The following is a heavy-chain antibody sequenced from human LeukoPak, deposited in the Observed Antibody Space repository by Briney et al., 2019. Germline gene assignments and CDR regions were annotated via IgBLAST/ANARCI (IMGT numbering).Heavy chain of an antibody. J-gene: IGHJ4*02. CDR2: ISYDGSNK. Sequence: GGSLRLSCAASGFTFSSYGMHWVRQAPGKGLEWVAVISYDGSNKYYADSVKGRFTISRDNSKNTLYLQTNSLRAEDTAVYYCAKGDPSSSWYFGFDYWGQGTLVTVSS. CDR1: GFTFSSYG. D-gene: IGHD6-13*01. CDR3: AKGDPSSSWYFGFDY. V-gene: IGHV3-30*18.